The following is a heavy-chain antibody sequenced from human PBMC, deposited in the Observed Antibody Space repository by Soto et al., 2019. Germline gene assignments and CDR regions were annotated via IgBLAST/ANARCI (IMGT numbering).Heavy chain of an antibody. CDR1: GGSISSSSYY. Sequence: SETLSLTCTVSGGSISSSSYYWGWIRQPPGKGLELIGSIYYSGSTYYNPSLKSRVTISVDTSKNQFSLKLSSVTAADTAVYYCARGPAEVTYYYYGMDVWGQGTTVTVSS. CDR3: ARGPAEVTYYYYGMDV. V-gene: IGHV4-39*07. CDR2: IYYSGST. D-gene: IGHD2-21*02. J-gene: IGHJ6*02.